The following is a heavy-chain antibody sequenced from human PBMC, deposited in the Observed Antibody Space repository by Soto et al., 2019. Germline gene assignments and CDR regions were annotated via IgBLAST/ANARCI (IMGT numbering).Heavy chain of an antibody. CDR1: GGSISSGDYY. D-gene: IGHD3-16*01. CDR3: ARDGGDGYSFDY. Sequence: SETLSLTCTVSGGSISSGDYYWSWIRQPPGKGLEWIGYIYYSGSTYYNPSLKSRVTISVDTSKNQFSLKLSSVTAADTAVYYCARDGGDGYSFDYWGQGTLVTVSS. J-gene: IGHJ4*02. V-gene: IGHV4-30-4*01. CDR2: IYYSGST.